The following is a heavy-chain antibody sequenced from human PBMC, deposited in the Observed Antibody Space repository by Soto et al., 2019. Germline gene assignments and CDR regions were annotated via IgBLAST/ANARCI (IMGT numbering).Heavy chain of an antibody. Sequence: SETLSLTCAVYGGSFRGYYWSWIRQPPGKGLEWIGEINHRGSANYNPSVKSRVTISVDTSKNQFSLKLNSVTAADTAMYYCARGSRVKIPAATGRDYYYHGLDVWAQGTAVS. CDR1: GGSFRGYY. J-gene: IGHJ6*02. CDR2: INHRGSA. CDR3: ARGSRVKIPAATGRDYYYHGLDV. V-gene: IGHV4-34*01. D-gene: IGHD1-26*01.